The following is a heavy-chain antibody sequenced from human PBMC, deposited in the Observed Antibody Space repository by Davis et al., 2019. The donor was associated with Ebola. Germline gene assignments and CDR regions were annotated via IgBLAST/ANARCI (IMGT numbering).Heavy chain of an antibody. J-gene: IGHJ5*02. CDR2: IGTIGGDT. V-gene: IGHV3-13*01. CDR3: ARANSGCTGGGCFSGHWFDP. D-gene: IGHD2-15*01. Sequence: PEGSLRLSCAASGFTFSYYDMQWVRQAAGKGLEWVSGIGTIGGDTHYADSVKGRFTISRDDAKNSLYLQMDSLRAGDTAIYYCARANSGCTGGGCFSGHWFDPWGQGTLVTVSS. CDR1: GFTFSYYD.